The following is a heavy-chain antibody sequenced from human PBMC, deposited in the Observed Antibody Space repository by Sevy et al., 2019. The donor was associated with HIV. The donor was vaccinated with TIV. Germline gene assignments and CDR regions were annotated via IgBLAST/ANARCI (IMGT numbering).Heavy chain of an antibody. CDR1: GFTFSSYG. Sequence: GGSLRLSCAASGFTFSSYGMHWVRQAPGKGLEWVAVIWYDGSNKYYADSVKGRFTISRDNSKNSLYLQMNSLRAEDTAVYYCVREGKGGLNWFDPWGQGTLVTVSS. J-gene: IGHJ5*02. CDR3: VREGKGGLNWFDP. D-gene: IGHD1-26*01. CDR2: IWYDGSNK. V-gene: IGHV3-33*01.